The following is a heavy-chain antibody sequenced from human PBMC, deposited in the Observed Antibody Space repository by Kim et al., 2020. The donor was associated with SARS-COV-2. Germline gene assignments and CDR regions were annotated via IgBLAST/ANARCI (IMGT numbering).Heavy chain of an antibody. CDR2: IYYSGST. Sequence: SETLSLTCTVSGGSISSGGYYWSWIRQHPGKGLEWIGYIYYSGSTYYNPSLKSRVTISVDTSKNQFSLKLSSVTAADTAVYYCAWDVRGPSGYSGYETGWGQGTLVTVSS. CDR1: GGSISSGGYY. V-gene: IGHV4-31*03. D-gene: IGHD5-12*01. CDR3: AWDVRGPSGYSGYETG. J-gene: IGHJ4*02.